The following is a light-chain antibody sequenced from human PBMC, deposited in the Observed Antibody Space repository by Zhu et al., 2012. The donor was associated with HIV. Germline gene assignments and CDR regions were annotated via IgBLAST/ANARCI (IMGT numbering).Light chain of an antibody. J-gene: IGKJ1*01. V-gene: IGKV3-20*01. CDR3: QLYNYSRT. CDR2: GAS. Sequence: EIVLTQSPGTLSLSPGERATLSCRTSQVVSSTYLAWYQQKPGQAPRLVIYGASTRAAGIPDRFSGSGSGTDFTLTISRLEPEDFAVYYCQLYNYSRTFGQGTKVEIK. CDR1: QVVSSTY.